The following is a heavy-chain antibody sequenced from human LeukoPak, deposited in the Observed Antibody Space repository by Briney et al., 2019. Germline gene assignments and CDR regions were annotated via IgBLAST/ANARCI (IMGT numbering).Heavy chain of an antibody. CDR2: IYYSGST. Sequence: ASEILSLTCSVSGDSISNSNYYWAWIRQPPGKGLEWIGSIYYSGSTYYNPSLKSRVTISVDTSKNQFSLKLSSVTAADTAVYYCARYHQGFDDYWGQGTLVTVSS. CDR1: GDSISNSNYY. CDR3: ARYHQGFDDY. V-gene: IGHV4-39*07. J-gene: IGHJ4*02. D-gene: IGHD3-9*01.